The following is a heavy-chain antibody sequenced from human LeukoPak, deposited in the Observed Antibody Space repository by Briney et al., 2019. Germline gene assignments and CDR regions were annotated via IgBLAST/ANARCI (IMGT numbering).Heavy chain of an antibody. CDR2: IYYSGST. CDR1: GGSISSSSYY. V-gene: IGHV4-39*01. CDR3: ARIAVAGIFDY. Sequence: SETLSLTCTVSGGSISSSSYYWGWIRQPPEKGLEWIGSIYYSGSTYYNPSLKSRVTISVDTSKNQFSLKLSSVTAADTAVYYCARIAVAGIFDYWGQGTLVTVSS. D-gene: IGHD6-19*01. J-gene: IGHJ4*02.